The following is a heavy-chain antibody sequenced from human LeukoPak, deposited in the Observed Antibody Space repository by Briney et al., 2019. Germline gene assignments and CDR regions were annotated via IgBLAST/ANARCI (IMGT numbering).Heavy chain of an antibody. Sequence: PGGSLRLSCAASGFTFSSYGMHWVRQAPGKGLEWVAFIRYDGSNKYYADSVKGRFTISRDNSKNTLYLQMNSLRAEDTAVYYCAREGYSSSWYGIDYWGQGTLVTVSS. D-gene: IGHD6-13*01. CDR3: AREGYSSSWYGIDY. J-gene: IGHJ4*02. V-gene: IGHV3-30*02. CDR1: GFTFSSYG. CDR2: IRYDGSNK.